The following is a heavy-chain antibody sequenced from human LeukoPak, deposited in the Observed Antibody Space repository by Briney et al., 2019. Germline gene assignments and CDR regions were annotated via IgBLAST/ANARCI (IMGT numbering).Heavy chain of an antibody. CDR2: THTSGSP. Sequence: PSETLSLTCTVSGGSMTHYFWNWIRQAPGKGLEWIGYTHTSGSPDYSRSLKSRVTISLDTSKNHFSLMLSSVAAADTAVYFCARATQRYCSGTTCFPYWFDTWGQGTLATVSS. D-gene: IGHD2-2*01. CDR1: GGSMTHYF. CDR3: ARATQRYCSGTTCFPYWFDT. J-gene: IGHJ5*02. V-gene: IGHV4-4*09.